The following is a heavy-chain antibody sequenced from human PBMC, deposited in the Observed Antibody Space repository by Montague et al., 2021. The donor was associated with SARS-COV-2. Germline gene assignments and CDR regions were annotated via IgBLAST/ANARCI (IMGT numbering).Heavy chain of an antibody. J-gene: IGHJ3*01. CDR3: ARPIHDNSPDRAFDV. CDR1: GDSITSSRYY. CDR2: IHYSEAT. D-gene: IGHD3-22*01. Sequence: SETLSLTCTVSGDSITSSRYYWGWIRQPPGKGLEWLMSIHYSEATYYNPSLKSRLTISVDTSKNHFSLKLTSVTASDSAVYYCARPIHDNSPDRAFDVWGQGTMVTVSS. V-gene: IGHV4-39*02.